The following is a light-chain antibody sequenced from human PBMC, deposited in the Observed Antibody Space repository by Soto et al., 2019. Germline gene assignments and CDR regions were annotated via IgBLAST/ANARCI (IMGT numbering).Light chain of an antibody. CDR1: NSDVGAYNF. CDR3: SSFTTYNTRV. J-gene: IGLJ1*01. V-gene: IGLV2-14*01. CDR2: EVN. Sequence: QSALTQPASVSGSPGQSIAISCTGTNSDVGAYNFVSWYQQYPGKAPKLIIHEVNNRPSGVSDRFSGSKSVNTAPLTISGLQADDEADYYCSSFTTYNTRVFGTGTKVTVL.